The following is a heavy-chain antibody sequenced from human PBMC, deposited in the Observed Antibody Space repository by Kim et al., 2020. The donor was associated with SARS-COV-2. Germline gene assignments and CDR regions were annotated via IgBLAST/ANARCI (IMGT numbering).Heavy chain of an antibody. CDR1: GFTFSSYG. Sequence: GGSLRLSCAASGFTFSSYGMHWVRQAPGKGLEWVAVISYDGSNKYYADSVKGRFTISRDNSKNTLYVQMNSLRAEDTAVYYCAKDPGGAATKGVYWGQGT. D-gene: IGHD5-12*01. CDR3: AKDPGGAATKGVY. CDR2: ISYDGSNK. J-gene: IGHJ4*02. V-gene: IGHV3-30*18.